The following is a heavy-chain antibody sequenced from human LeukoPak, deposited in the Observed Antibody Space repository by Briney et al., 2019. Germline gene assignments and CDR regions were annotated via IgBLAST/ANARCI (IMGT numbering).Heavy chain of an antibody. Sequence: PGGSLRLSCAASGFTVSSYGMGWVRQAPGKGPEWVSLVYSDGVTRYADSVQGRFTISRDNSKNTVYLQMNNLRVEDTAVYHCVRDSAEGRAWVDFDPWGHGILVTVSS. J-gene: IGHJ5*02. CDR1: GFTVSSYG. V-gene: IGHV3-66*02. CDR2: VYSDGVT. CDR3: VRDSAEGRAWVDFDP. D-gene: IGHD3-22*01.